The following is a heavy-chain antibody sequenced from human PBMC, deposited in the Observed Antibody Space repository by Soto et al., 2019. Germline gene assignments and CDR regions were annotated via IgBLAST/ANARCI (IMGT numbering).Heavy chain of an antibody. D-gene: IGHD3-22*01. CDR1: GYSFTIYW. J-gene: IGHJ6*02. V-gene: IGHV5-10-1*01. Sequence: PGESLKISCKGSGYSFTIYWISWVRQMPGKGLEWMGRIDPSDSYTNYSPSFQGHVTISADKSISTAYLQWSSLKASDTAMYYCASNYYYDSSGGYGMDVWGQGTTVTVSS. CDR2: IDPSDSYT. CDR3: ASNYYYDSSGGYGMDV.